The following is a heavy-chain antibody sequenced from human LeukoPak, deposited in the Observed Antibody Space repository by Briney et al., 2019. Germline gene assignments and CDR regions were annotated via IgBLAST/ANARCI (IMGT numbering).Heavy chain of an antibody. Sequence: GASVKVSCKASRYTFTDYYIHWVRQAPGQGLEWMGWINPNSGGTNFAQKFQGRVTMTRDTSINTAYMELNSLRSDDTAMYYCARARYSSGWYVESYWGQGTLVTVSS. CDR1: RYTFTDYY. V-gene: IGHV1-2*02. J-gene: IGHJ4*02. CDR3: ARARYSSGWYVESY. CDR2: INPNSGGT. D-gene: IGHD6-19*01.